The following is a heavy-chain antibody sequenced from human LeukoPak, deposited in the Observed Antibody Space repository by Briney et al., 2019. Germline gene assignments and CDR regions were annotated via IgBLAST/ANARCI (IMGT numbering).Heavy chain of an antibody. CDR3: ARCGGDCYSSEQYFDL. CDR2: IYYSGST. J-gene: IGHJ2*01. CDR1: GGSISSSSYY. Sequence: SETLSLTCTVSGGSISSSSYYWGWIRQPPGKGLEWIGSIYYSGSTYYNPSLKSRVTISVDTSKNQFSLKLSSVTAADTAVYYCARCGGDCYSSEQYFDLWGRGTLVTVSS. V-gene: IGHV4-39*07. D-gene: IGHD2-21*02.